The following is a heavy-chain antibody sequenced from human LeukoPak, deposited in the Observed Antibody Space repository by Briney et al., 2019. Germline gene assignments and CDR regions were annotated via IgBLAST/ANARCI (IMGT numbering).Heavy chain of an antibody. V-gene: IGHV3-48*03. D-gene: IGHD6-13*01. Sequence: GGSLRLSCAASGFTFSSYEMNWVRQAPGKGLGWVSYISSSGSTIYYADSVKGRFTISRDNAKNSLYLQMNSLRAEDTAVYYCANVGRSNFDYWGQGTLVTVSS. CDR1: GFTFSSYE. CDR3: ANVGRSNFDY. CDR2: ISSSGSTI. J-gene: IGHJ4*02.